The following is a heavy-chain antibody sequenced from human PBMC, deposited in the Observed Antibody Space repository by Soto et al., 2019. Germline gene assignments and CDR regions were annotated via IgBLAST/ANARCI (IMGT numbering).Heavy chain of an antibody. V-gene: IGHV1-69*18. CDR1: GGSFSNSA. CDR3: ARPSGLLGQFSALVDY. CDR2: IIPFFTTT. J-gene: IGHJ4*02. Sequence: QVQLVQSGSEVRRPGSSVKVSCKASGGSFSNSAIAWVRKAPGQGLEWLGMIIPFFTTTNYAQKFKDRLTITSDGSTSTAYMELSGLKSEDTAVYFCARPSGLLGQFSALVDYWGQGTLVTVSS. D-gene: IGHD6-6*01.